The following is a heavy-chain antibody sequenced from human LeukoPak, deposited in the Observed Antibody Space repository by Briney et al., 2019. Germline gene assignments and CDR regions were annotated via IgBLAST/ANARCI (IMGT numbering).Heavy chain of an antibody. J-gene: IGHJ4*02. D-gene: IGHD3-9*01. V-gene: IGHV3-23*01. CDR3: AKWGDYDVLTGYYVSDY. Sequence: GGSLRLSCAASGFTFSSYAMSWVRQAPGKGLEWVSAITGSGGNTYYADSVKGRFTISRDNSKNTLYLQMNSLRAEDTAVYYCAKWGDYDVLTGYYVSDYWGQGTLVTVSS. CDR2: ITGSGGNT. CDR1: GFTFSSYA.